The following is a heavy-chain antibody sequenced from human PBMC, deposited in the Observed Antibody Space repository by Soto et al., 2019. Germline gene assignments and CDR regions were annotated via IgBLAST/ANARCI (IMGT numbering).Heavy chain of an antibody. CDR2: INPADSDI. Sequence: GESLKISCEASGYSFTSNWIGWVRQMPGKGLEWMGIINPADSDIKYSPSFQGQVTISADKSISTVYLQWSSLQASDTAMYYCAREVAAAGRPFDYWGQGTLVTVSS. D-gene: IGHD6-13*01. CDR3: AREVAAAGRPFDY. V-gene: IGHV5-51*01. CDR1: GYSFTSNW. J-gene: IGHJ4*02.